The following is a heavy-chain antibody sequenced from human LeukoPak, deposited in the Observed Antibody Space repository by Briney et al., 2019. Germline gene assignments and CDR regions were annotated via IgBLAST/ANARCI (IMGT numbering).Heavy chain of an antibody. CDR3: ARDGRYYYGSGSYYPQDAFDI. J-gene: IGHJ3*02. CDR2: IYGDGTTT. V-gene: IGHV3-74*01. CDR1: GFTFSSYW. D-gene: IGHD3-10*01. Sequence: LTGGSLRLSCAASGFTFSSYWMHWVRQAPGKGLVWVSRIYGDGTTTNYADSVKGRFTISRDNANNTLYLQMNSLRAEDTAVYYCARDGRYYYGSGSYYPQDAFDIWGQGTMVTVSS.